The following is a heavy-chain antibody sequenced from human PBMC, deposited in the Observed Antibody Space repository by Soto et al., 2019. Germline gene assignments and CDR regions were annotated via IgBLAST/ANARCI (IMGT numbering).Heavy chain of an antibody. Sequence: GGSLRLSCAASGFTFSSYWMHWVRQAPGKGLVWVSRINSDGSSTSYADSVKGRFTISRDNAKNTLYLQMNSLRAEDTAVYYCAREGCSSTSCYDGYYYYYYMDVWGKGTTVTVSS. CDR3: AREGCSSTSCYDGYYYYYYMDV. D-gene: IGHD2-2*01. J-gene: IGHJ6*03. V-gene: IGHV3-74*01. CDR1: GFTFSSYW. CDR2: INSDGSST.